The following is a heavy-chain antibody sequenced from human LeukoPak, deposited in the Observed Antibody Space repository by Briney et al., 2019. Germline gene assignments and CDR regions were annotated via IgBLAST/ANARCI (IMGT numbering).Heavy chain of an antibody. CDR3: VRDNRSYNFDY. Sequence: PGGSLRLSCAASGFTFSRYWMHWVRQAPGKGLVWVSCIKSDGSSTSIADSAKGRFTISRDNAKSTVYLQMNSLRAEDMAVYYCVRDNRSYNFDYWGQGTLVTVS. V-gene: IGHV3-74*01. D-gene: IGHD1-26*01. CDR2: IKSDGSST. CDR1: GFTFSRYW. J-gene: IGHJ4*02.